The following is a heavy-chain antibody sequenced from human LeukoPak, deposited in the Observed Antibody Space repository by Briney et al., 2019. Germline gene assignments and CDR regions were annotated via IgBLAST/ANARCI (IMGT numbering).Heavy chain of an antibody. CDR3: ARGYSSSSLLGLFDY. D-gene: IGHD6-13*01. J-gene: IGHJ4*02. V-gene: IGHV4-39*07. CDR2: IYYSGST. Sequence: SETLSLTCTVSGGSISSGSYYWGWIRQPPGKGLEWIGSIYYSGSTYYNPSLKSRVTISVDTSKNQFSLKLSSVTAADTAVYYCARGYSSSSLLGLFDYWGQGTLVTVSS. CDR1: GGSISSGSYY.